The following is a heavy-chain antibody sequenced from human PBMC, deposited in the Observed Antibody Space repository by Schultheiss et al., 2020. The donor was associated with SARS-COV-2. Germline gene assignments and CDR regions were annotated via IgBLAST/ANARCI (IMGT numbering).Heavy chain of an antibody. Sequence: GGSLRLSCAASRFIFDDYAMHWVRQAPGKGLEWVSGISWNSGTIGYADSVKGRFTISRDNAKNSLYLQMSSLRAEDTALYYCAKDSSSSWYPYNRFDSWGQGTLVTVSS. D-gene: IGHD6-13*01. J-gene: IGHJ5*01. CDR1: RFIFDDYA. V-gene: IGHV3-9*01. CDR3: AKDSSSSWYPYNRFDS. CDR2: ISWNSGTI.